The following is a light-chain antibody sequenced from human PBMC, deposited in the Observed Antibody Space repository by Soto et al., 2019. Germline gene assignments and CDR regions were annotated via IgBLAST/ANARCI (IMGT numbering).Light chain of an antibody. J-gene: IGLJ7*01. CDR2: DDS. V-gene: IGLV3-21*02. CDR3: KVWHSGGDHSV. Sequence: TQAPSVSVARGQTSRITCGGNKIGSESVHWYKQKPGQAPMVVVYDDSDRPSGIPERFSGSNYGNTGTLTISRVEGGDEADYYCKVWHSGGDHSVFGGGTQLTVL. CDR1: KIGSES.